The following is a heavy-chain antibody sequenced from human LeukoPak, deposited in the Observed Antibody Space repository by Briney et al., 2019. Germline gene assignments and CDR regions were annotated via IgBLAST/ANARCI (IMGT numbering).Heavy chain of an antibody. V-gene: IGHV4-39*01. CDR1: GGSINSRSYS. Sequence: SETLSLTCTVSGGSINSRSYSWGWIRQPPGKGLEWIGSVYYGGTTYYNPSLKSRVTISEDTSKNQFSLKLSSVTAADTAVYYCARRATTVTTGYYYYYMDVWGKGTTVTVSS. J-gene: IGHJ6*03. CDR3: ARRATTVTTGYYYYYMDV. CDR2: VYYGGTT. D-gene: IGHD4-17*01.